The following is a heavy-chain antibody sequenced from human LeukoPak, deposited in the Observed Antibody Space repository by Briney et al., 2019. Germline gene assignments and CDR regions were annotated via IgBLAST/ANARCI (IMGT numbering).Heavy chain of an antibody. J-gene: IGHJ6*04. CDR2: IIPIFGTA. CDR1: GGTFSSYG. CDR3: ARYRVSYGLGRMDI. Sequence: GASVTVSCKASGGTFSSYGISWVRQAPGQGLEWMGGIIPIFGTANYAQKFQRRVTITADKSTSTAYMELSSRRSEDTAVYYCARYRVSYGLGRMDIWGKGTTVTVSS. D-gene: IGHD5-18*01. V-gene: IGHV1-69*06.